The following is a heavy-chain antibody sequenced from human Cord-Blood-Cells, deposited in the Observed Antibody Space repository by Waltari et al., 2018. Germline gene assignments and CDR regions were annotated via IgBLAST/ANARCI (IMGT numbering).Heavy chain of an antibody. J-gene: IGHJ3*02. V-gene: IGHV1-69*01. CDR3: ARDRHCSGGSCYDAYDI. CDR1: GGTFSSYA. D-gene: IGHD2-15*01. CDR2: IIPLFGTA. Sequence: QVEPVQSGAAVKKPGSSVRGSCKASGGTFSSYAITWVRQAPGLGLEWMGGIIPLFGTAVYAQKVQGRVTITADESTSTGYMELSSLRSEDTAVYYCARDRHCSGGSCYDAYDIWGQGTMVTVSS.